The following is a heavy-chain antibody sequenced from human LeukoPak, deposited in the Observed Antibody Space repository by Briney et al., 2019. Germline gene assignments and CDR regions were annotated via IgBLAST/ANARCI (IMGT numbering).Heavy chain of an antibody. D-gene: IGHD6-25*01. CDR3: ARIEGSGY. CDR1: GGSISTGGYY. J-gene: IGHJ4*02. CDR2: IYTSGST. V-gene: IGHV4-61*09. Sequence: SQTLSLTCTVSGGSISTGGYYWSWIRQPAGKGLEWIGHIYTSGSTNYNPSLKSRVTISVDTSKNQFSLKLSSVTAADTAVYYCARIEGSGYWGQGTLVTVSS.